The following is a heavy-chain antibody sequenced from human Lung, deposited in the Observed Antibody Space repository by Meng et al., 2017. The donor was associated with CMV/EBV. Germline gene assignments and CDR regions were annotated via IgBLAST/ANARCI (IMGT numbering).Heavy chain of an antibody. V-gene: IGHV4-34*01. CDR1: GGSFSGYY. D-gene: IGHD2-2*01. Sequence: SETXSLXCAAYGGSFSGYYWSWIRQPPGKGLEWIGEINHSGSTNYNPSLKSRVTISVDTSKNQFSLKLSSVTAADTAVYYCARGGKDIVVVPAPIDYWGRGXLVTVSS. CDR3: ARGGKDIVVVPAPIDY. CDR2: INHSGST. J-gene: IGHJ4*02.